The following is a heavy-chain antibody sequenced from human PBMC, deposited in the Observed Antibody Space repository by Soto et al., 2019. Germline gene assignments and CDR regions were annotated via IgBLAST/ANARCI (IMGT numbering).Heavy chain of an antibody. D-gene: IGHD2-2*01. CDR1: GYSFTSYW. CDR3: ARAPLVVVPAANFDY. Sequence: GESLKISCKGSGYSFTSYWISWVRQMPGKGLEWMGRIDPSDSYTNYSPSFQGHVTISADKSISTAYLQWSSLKASDTAMYYCARAPLVVVPAANFDYWGQGTLVTVSS. CDR2: IDPSDSYT. V-gene: IGHV5-10-1*01. J-gene: IGHJ4*02.